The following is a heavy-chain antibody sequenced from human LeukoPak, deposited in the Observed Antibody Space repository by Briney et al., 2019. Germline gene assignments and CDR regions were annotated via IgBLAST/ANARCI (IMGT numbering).Heavy chain of an antibody. V-gene: IGHV4-39*07. CDR2: IYYSGST. J-gene: IGHJ5*02. D-gene: IGHD1-1*01. CDR1: GGSISSTSYY. Sequence: SETLSLTCTVSGGSISSTSYYWGWIRQPPGEGLEWIGNIYYSGSTYYNPSLKSRVTISVDTSKNQFSLKLSSVTAADTAVYYCATLTTPGWFNPWGQGTLVTVSS. CDR3: ATLTTPGWFNP.